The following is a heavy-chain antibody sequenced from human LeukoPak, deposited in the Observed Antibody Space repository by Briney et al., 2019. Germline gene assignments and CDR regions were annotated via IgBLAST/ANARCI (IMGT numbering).Heavy chain of an antibody. CDR2: IYTSGST. Sequence: SQTLSLTCTVSGGSISSGSYYWSWIRQPAGKGLEWIGRIYTSGSTNYNPSLKGRVTISVDTSKNQFSLKLSSVTAADTAVYYCARPVGERWLQQGPNWFDPWGQGTLVTVSS. CDR3: ARPVGERWLQQGPNWFDP. V-gene: IGHV4-61*02. J-gene: IGHJ5*02. CDR1: GGSISSGSYY. D-gene: IGHD5-24*01.